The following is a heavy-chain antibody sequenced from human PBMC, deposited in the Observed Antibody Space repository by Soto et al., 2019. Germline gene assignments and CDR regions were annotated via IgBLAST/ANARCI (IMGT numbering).Heavy chain of an antibody. J-gene: IGHJ6*02. D-gene: IGHD3-10*01. CDR2: IKQDGSET. Sequence: EVQLLESGGGLVQPGGSLRLSCAASGFTFNTYWMTWVRQAPGKGLEWVANIKQDGSETYYVDSVKGRFTISRDNAKNSLYLQMNSLRAEDTAVYYSARDPPYGSGTSQNYGMDVWGQGTTVTVSS. CDR1: GFTFNTYW. CDR3: ARDPPYGSGTSQNYGMDV. V-gene: IGHV3-7*04.